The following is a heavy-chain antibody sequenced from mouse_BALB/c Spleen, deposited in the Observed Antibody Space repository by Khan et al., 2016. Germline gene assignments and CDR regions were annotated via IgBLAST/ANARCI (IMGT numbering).Heavy chain of an antibody. Sequence: LKESGPGLVQPSQSLSITCTVSGFSLTSYSIHWVRQSSGKGLEWLGVIWSGGSTDYNAAFISRLSIRKDNSKSQVFFKMNSLQANDTAIYYCARGGILYFDHWGQGTTLTVSS. V-gene: IGHV2-2*02. CDR3: ARGGILYFDH. J-gene: IGHJ2*01. CDR1: GFSLTSYS. CDR2: IWSGGST.